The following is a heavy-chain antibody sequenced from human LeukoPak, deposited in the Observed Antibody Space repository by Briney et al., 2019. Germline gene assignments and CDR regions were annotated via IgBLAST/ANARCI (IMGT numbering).Heavy chain of an antibody. J-gene: IGHJ6*02. CDR1: GFTFSSYG. D-gene: IGHD2-2*01. V-gene: IGHV3-30*18. Sequence: GGSLRLSCAASGFTFSSYGMHWVRQAPGKGLEWVAVISYDGSNKYYADSVKGRFTISRDNSKNTLYLQMNSLRAEDTAVYYCAKDQRVPYCSSTSCPYYYYYGMDVWGQGATVTVSS. CDR2: ISYDGSNK. CDR3: AKDQRVPYCSSTSCPYYYYYGMDV.